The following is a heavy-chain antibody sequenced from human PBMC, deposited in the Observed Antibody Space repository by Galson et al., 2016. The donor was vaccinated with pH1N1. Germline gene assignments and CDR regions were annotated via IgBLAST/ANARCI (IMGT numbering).Heavy chain of an antibody. CDR2: ISRNSDNI. D-gene: IGHD2-21*02. CDR1: GFTFRDYS. CDR3: TKDSGSYCGGDCRRGAFDF. J-gene: IGHJ3*01. Sequence: FLRLSCAASGFTFRDYSMHWVRQAPGKGLEWVSGISRNSDNIGYADSVKVRVTISRDNAKNSLYLQMNSLRTEDTALYYCTKDSGSYCGGDCRRGAFDFWGQVTRVTVSS. V-gene: IGHV3-9*01.